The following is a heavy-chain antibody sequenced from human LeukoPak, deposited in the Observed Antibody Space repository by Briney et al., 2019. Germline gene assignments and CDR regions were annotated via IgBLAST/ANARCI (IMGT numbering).Heavy chain of an antibody. J-gene: IGHJ4*02. CDR1: GYTFTSYA. Sequence: ASVKVSCKASGYTFTSYAMNWVRQAPGQGLEWMGWINPNSGGTNYAQKFQGRVTMTRDTSISTAYMELSRLKSDDTAVYYCARSPRIGEFRILPDYWGQGTLVTVSS. D-gene: IGHD3-10*01. CDR2: INPNSGGT. CDR3: ARSPRIGEFRILPDY. V-gene: IGHV1-2*02.